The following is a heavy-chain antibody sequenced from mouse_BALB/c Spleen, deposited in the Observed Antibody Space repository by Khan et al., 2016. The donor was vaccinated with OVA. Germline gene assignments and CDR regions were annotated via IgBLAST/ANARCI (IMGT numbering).Heavy chain of an antibody. CDR3: ARDYGYDEGFDY. J-gene: IGHJ3*01. V-gene: IGHV1S56*01. D-gene: IGHD2-2*01. CDR2: IYPGDGNT. Sequence: QVQLQQSGPVLVKPGASVKMSCKASGYTFTSYYIHWVRQRPGQGLEWIGWIYPGDGNTQYNENFKGKTTLTEDKSSSTVYMLISTRTSEDSAFYFCARDYGYDEGFDYWGQGTLVTVSA. CDR1: GYTFTSYY.